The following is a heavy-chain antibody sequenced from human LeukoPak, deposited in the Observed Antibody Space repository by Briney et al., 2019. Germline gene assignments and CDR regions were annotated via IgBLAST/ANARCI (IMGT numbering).Heavy chain of an antibody. D-gene: IGHD6-13*01. Sequence: PGGSLRLSCAASGFTFSSYAMSWVRQAPGKGLEWVSAISGSGGSTYYADSVKGRFTISRDNSKNTLYLQMNSLRAEDTAVYYCAKTVIAAYYYYYMDVWGKGTTVTVSS. J-gene: IGHJ6*03. V-gene: IGHV3-23*01. CDR2: ISGSGGST. CDR1: GFTFSSYA. CDR3: AKTVIAAYYYYYMDV.